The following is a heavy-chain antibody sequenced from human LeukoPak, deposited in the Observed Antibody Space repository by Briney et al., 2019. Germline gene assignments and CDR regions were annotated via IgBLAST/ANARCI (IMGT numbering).Heavy chain of an antibody. Sequence: GASLRLSCAASGFTFSNYAMSWVRQAPGKGLEWVSAVSGRDTSTYYTDSVKGRFTISRDNSKNTLYLQMNSLSAEDMAIYYCAKWGDYDVLTGYYDSDYWGQGTLVTVSS. J-gene: IGHJ4*02. V-gene: IGHV3-23*01. CDR1: GFTFSNYA. CDR3: AKWGDYDVLTGYYDSDY. CDR2: VSGRDTST. D-gene: IGHD3-9*01.